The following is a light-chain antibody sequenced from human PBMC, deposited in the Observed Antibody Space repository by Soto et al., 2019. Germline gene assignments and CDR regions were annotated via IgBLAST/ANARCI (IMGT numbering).Light chain of an antibody. J-gene: IGKJ1*01. CDR3: QQSYISPST. Sequence: DIQMTQSPSSLSASVGDRVTITCRASQSISSYLNWYQQKPGKAPKLLIYAASSLQSGVPSRFSGSGSGTDFTLTISSLQPEDFATYYCQQSYISPSTFGQGTSWISN. CDR2: AAS. CDR1: QSISSY. V-gene: IGKV1-39*01.